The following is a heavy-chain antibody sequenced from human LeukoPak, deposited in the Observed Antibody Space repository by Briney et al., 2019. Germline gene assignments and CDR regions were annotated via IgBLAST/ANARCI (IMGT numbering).Heavy chain of an antibody. Sequence: GGSLRLSCAASGLTFSSYSMNWVRQPPGKGLEWVSSISSSSYIYYADSVKGRFTISRDNAKNSLYLQMNSLRAEDTAVYYCARDYYDSSGYYRYWGQGTLVTVSS. CDR1: GLTFSSYS. J-gene: IGHJ4*02. CDR2: ISSSSYI. V-gene: IGHV3-21*01. D-gene: IGHD3-22*01. CDR3: ARDYYDSSGYYRY.